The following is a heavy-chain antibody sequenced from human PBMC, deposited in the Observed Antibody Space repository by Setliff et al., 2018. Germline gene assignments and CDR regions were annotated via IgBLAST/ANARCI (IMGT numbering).Heavy chain of an antibody. CDR3: SRSDYGDYFAWDSYGMDV. CDR2: IYPGDSDT. Sequence: PGESLKISCKGSGYSFTSYWIGWVRQMPGKGLEWMGSIYPGDSDTRYSPSFQGQVTISADQSISTAYLQWSSLKASDTAFYYCSRSDYGDYFAWDSYGMDVWGQGTTVTVSS. J-gene: IGHJ6*02. V-gene: IGHV5-51*01. D-gene: IGHD4-17*01. CDR1: GYSFTSYW.